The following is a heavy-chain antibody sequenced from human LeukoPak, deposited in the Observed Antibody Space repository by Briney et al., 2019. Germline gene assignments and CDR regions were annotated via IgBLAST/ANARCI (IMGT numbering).Heavy chain of an antibody. CDR2: FKTKSEGGTT. J-gene: IGHJ3*02. V-gene: IGHV3-15*01. CDR1: GFTFSRYS. CDR3: TTETGSSGPNVFDI. D-gene: IGHD3-22*01. Sequence: PGGSLRLSCAGSGFTFSRYSMNWVRQAPGKGLEWVGRFKTKSEGGTTDYAAPVKGGFTISRDDSKNTLYLQMNSLKSEDTAMYYCTTETGSSGPNVFDIWGQGTMVTVSS.